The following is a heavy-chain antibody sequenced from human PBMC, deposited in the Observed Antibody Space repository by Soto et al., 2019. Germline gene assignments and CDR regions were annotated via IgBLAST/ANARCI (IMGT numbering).Heavy chain of an antibody. D-gene: IGHD6-19*01. CDR2: ISGSGGST. V-gene: IGHV3-23*01. CDR3: ADLAVYGTKYYFDY. CDR1: GFTFSSYA. Sequence: EVQLLESGGGLVQPGGSLRLSCAASGFTFSSYAMSWVRQAPGKGLEWVSAISGSGGSTYYADSVKGRFTISRDNSKNPLYLQMNSLRAEDTAVYDWADLAVYGTKYYFDYWGQGTLVTVSS. J-gene: IGHJ4*02.